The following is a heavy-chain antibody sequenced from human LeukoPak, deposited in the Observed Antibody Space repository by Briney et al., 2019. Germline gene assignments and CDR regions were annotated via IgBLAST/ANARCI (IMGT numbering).Heavy chain of an antibody. D-gene: IGHD3-16*01. J-gene: IGHJ3*02. Sequence: GGSLRLSCAASGFTVSSNYMSWVRQAPGKGLEWVSVIYSGGSTYYADSVKGRFTISRDNSKNTLYLQMNSLRAEDTAVYYCASHSVWGSRTADDAFDIWGQGTMVTVSS. CDR2: IYSGGST. CDR3: ASHSVWGSRTADDAFDI. V-gene: IGHV3-53*01. CDR1: GFTVSSNY.